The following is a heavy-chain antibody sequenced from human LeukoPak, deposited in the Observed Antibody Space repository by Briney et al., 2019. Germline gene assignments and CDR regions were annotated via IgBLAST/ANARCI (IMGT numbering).Heavy chain of an antibody. D-gene: IGHD3-3*01. CDR1: GGSISSGGYY. CDR3: ASSWHDLNAGGLPYFGVVTPVDY. J-gene: IGHJ4*02. V-gene: IGHV4-30-2*01. Sequence: PSQTLSLTCTVSGGSISSGGYYWSWIRQPPGKGLEWIGYIYYSGSTYYNPSLKSRVTISVDRSKNQFSLKLSSVTAADTAVYYCASSWHDLNAGGLPYFGVVTPVDYWGQGTLVTVSS. CDR2: IYYSGST.